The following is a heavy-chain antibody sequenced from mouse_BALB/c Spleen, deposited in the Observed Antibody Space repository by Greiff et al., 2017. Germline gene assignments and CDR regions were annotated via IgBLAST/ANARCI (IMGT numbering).Heavy chain of an antibody. V-gene: IGHV5-6*01. J-gene: IGHJ2*01. Sequence: EVKLVESGGDLVKPGGSLKLSCAASGFTFSSYGMSWVRQTPDKRLEWVATISSGGSYTYYPDSVKGRFTISRDNAKNTLYLQMSSLKSEDTAMYYCARHEGYCGQGTTLTVSS. CDR3: ARHEGY. CDR2: ISSGGSYT. CDR1: GFTFSSYG.